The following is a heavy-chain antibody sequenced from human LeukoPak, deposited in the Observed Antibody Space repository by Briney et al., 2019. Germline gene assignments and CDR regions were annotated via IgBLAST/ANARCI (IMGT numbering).Heavy chain of an antibody. V-gene: IGHV1-2*02. J-gene: IGHJ4*02. CDR3: ARPVGSGSYFDYFDY. CDR1: GYTFTGYY. Sequence: ASVKVSRKASGYTFTGYYMHWVRQAPGQGLEWMGWINPNSGGTNYAQKFQGRVTMTRDTSISTAYMELSRLRSDDTAVYYCARPVGSGSYFDYFDYWGQGTLVTVSS. CDR2: INPNSGGT. D-gene: IGHD1-26*01.